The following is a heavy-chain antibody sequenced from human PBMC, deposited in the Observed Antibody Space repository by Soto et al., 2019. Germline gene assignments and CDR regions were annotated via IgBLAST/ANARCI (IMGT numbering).Heavy chain of an antibody. CDR2: VYHSGST. Sequence: QVQLQESGPGLVKPSGTLSLTCAVSGGSISTSNWWSWVRQPPGKGLEWIGEVYHSGSTNYNPSFQSRVAMSVDKSKHQFSLTLNSVTAADTALYYCARPSTSGTRFDYWGQGSLVTVSS. CDR3: ARPSTSGTRFDY. CDR1: GGSISTSNW. J-gene: IGHJ4*02. V-gene: IGHV4-4*02. D-gene: IGHD1-1*01.